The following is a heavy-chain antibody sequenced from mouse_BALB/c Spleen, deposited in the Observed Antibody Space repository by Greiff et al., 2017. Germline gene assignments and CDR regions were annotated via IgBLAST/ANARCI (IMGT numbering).Heavy chain of an antibody. CDR2: ISSGGSYT. CDR1: GFTFSSYA. CDR3: ARRKAAYGMDY. Sequence: EVKVVESGGGLVKPGGSLKLSCAASGFTFSSYAMSWVRQSPEKRLEWVAEISSGGSYTYYPDTVTGRFTISRDNAKNTLYLEMSSLRSEDTAMYYCARRKAAYGMDYWGQGTSVTVSS. V-gene: IGHV5-9-4*01. J-gene: IGHJ4*01.